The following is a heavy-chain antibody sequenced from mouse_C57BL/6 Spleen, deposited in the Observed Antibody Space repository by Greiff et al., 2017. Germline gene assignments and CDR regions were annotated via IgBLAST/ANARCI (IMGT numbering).Heavy chain of an antibody. D-gene: IGHD2-4*01. CDR1: GYTFTSYW. CDR2: IDPSDSET. J-gene: IGHJ4*01. V-gene: IGHV1-52*01. CDR3: ARSGGLRGAMDY. Sequence: VKLKQPGAELVRPGSSVKLSCKASGYTFTSYWMHWVKQRPIQGLEWIGNIDPSDSETHYNQKFKDKATLTVDKSSSTAYMQLSSLTSEDSAVYYCARSGGLRGAMDYWGQGTSVTVSS.